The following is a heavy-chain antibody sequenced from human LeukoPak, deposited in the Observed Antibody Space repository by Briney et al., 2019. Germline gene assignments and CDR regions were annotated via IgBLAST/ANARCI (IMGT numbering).Heavy chain of an antibody. CDR1: GFNFDDYG. J-gene: IGHJ4*02. Sequence: TGGSLRLSCAASGFNFDDYGMSWVRQAPGKGLEGVSALTWNAGSTGYADSVKGRFIISRDNAKNSLYLQMNSLRAEDTALYYCARFVDYYDSSGYSYFDYWGQGTLVTVSS. CDR2: LTWNAGST. V-gene: IGHV3-20*04. CDR3: ARFVDYYDSSGYSYFDY. D-gene: IGHD3-22*01.